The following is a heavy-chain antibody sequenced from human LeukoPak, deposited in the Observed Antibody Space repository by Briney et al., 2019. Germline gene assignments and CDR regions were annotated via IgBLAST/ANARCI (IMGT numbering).Heavy chain of an antibody. CDR1: GFTFSSYS. V-gene: IGHV3-23*01. CDR2: ISGSGGST. D-gene: IGHD6-13*01. Sequence: GGSLRLSCAASGFTFSSYSMSWVRQAPGKGLEWVSAISGSGGSTYYADSVKGRFTISRDNSKNTLYLQMNSLRAEDTAVYYCAKSGEPRIAAADLDYWGQGTLVTVSS. J-gene: IGHJ4*02. CDR3: AKSGEPRIAAADLDY.